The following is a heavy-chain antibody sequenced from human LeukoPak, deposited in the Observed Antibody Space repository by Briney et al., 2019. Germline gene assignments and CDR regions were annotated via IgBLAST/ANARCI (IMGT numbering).Heavy chain of an antibody. CDR3: ARGAYFYGSGINWFDP. CDR1: GVSISSSNSY. Sequence: PSETLSLTCTVSGVSISSSNSYWGWIRQPPGKGLEWIGSIYHSGSTYYNPSLKSRVTISLDTSKNHFSLKLSSVTAADTAVYYCARGAYFYGSGINWFDPWGQGTLITVSS. CDR2: IYHSGST. D-gene: IGHD3-10*01. J-gene: IGHJ5*02. V-gene: IGHV4-39*02.